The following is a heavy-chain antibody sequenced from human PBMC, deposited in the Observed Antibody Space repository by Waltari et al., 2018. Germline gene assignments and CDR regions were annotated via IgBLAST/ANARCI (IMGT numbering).Heavy chain of an antibody. D-gene: IGHD5-18*01. CDR1: GGSFSGYY. CDR3: ASSRVRRIQLWPRVFDP. Sequence: QVQLQQWGAGLLKPSETLSPTCAVYGGSFSGYYWSWIRQPPGKGLEWIGEINHSGSTNYNPSLKSRVTISVDTSKNQFSLKLSSVTAADTAVYYCASSRVRRIQLWPRVFDPWGQGTLVTVSS. CDR2: INHSGST. J-gene: IGHJ5*02. V-gene: IGHV4-34*01.